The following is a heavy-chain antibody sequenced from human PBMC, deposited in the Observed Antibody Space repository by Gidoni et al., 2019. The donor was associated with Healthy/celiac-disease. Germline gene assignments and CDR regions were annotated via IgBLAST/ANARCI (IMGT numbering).Heavy chain of an antibody. J-gene: IGHJ4*02. V-gene: IGHV3-7*01. Sequence: EVQLLASGGVLVQPGGSLRISCAPSGFPVSSYWMSWVRQAPGKGLEWVANIKQDGSEKYYVDSVKGRFTISRDNAKNSLYLQMNSLRAEDTAVYYCVSIQLWSNFDYWGQGTLVTVSS. CDR2: IKQDGSEK. CDR3: VSIQLWSNFDY. CDR1: GFPVSSYW. D-gene: IGHD5-18*01.